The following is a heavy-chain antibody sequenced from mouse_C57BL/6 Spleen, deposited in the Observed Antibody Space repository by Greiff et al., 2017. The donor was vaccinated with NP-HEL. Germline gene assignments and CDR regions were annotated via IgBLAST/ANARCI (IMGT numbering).Heavy chain of an antibody. J-gene: IGHJ3*01. CDR2: INPNNGGT. D-gene: IGHD1-1*01. V-gene: IGHV1-18*01. Sequence: VQLQQSGPELVKPGASVKIPCKASGYTFTDYNMDWVKQSHGKSLEWIGDINPNNGGTIYNQKFKGKATLTVDKSSSTAYMELRSLTSEDTAVYYCARRDYGSGGWFAYWGQGTLVTVSA. CDR3: ARRDYGSGGWFAY. CDR1: GYTFTDYN.